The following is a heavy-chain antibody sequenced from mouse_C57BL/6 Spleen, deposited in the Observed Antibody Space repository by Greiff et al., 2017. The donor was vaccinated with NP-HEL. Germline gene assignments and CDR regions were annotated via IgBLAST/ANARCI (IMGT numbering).Heavy chain of an antibody. CDR3: VGGWSNSFDY. J-gene: IGHJ2*01. Sequence: EVTRVGLVGGLVRLKGSLNLSGAASGFSFNPYAINWVPQAPGRGWNWFARIRSKSNNYATYYADSVKDRFTISRDDSESMLYLQMNNLKTEDTAMYYCVGGWSNSFDYWGQGTTLTVSS. D-gene: IGHD2-5*01. CDR2: IRSKSNNYAT. V-gene: IGHV10-1*01. CDR1: GFSFNPYA.